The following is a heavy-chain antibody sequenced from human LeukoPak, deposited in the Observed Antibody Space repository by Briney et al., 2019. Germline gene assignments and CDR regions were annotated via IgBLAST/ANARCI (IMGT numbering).Heavy chain of an antibody. V-gene: IGHV3-66*01. CDR3: AAAGFRGVLFHI. CDR2: LYSGGNT. Sequence: PGGSLRLSCAASGFTVSSNYMSWVRQAPGKGLEWVSVLYSGGNTYYADSVQGRFTISRDNSRNTLYLQMNSLRVEGTAVYYCAAAGFRGVLFHIWGQGTVVTVSS. J-gene: IGHJ3*02. D-gene: IGHD3-10*01. CDR1: GFTVSSNY.